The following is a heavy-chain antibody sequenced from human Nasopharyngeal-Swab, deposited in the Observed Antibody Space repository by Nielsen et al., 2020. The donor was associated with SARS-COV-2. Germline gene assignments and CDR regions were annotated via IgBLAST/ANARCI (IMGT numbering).Heavy chain of an antibody. J-gene: IGHJ4*02. V-gene: IGHV2-70*11. Sequence: SGPTLMKPTQTLTLTCTFSGFSLSTSGMCVSWIRQPPGKALEWLARIDWDDDKYYSTSLKTRLTISKDTSKNQVVLTMTNMDPVDTAPYYCARQLGGFGEFDYWGQGTLVTVSS. CDR1: GFSLSTSGMC. D-gene: IGHD3-10*01. CDR3: ARQLGGFGEFDY. CDR2: IDWDDDK.